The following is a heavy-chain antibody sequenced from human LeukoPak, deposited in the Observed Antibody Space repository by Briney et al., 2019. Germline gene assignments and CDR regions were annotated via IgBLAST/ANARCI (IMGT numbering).Heavy chain of an antibody. V-gene: IGHV3-30*01. D-gene: IGHD1-26*01. CDR2: MSSDGTYK. Sequence: GGSLRLSCAASGFTFSTYAMHWVSQAQGHGTEWEAVMSSDGTYKYYVCSMKGRFTISRDNSKNILYLQMNSLRTEDTAMYYCAKPQWEILHGCSFHIWGQGTMVTVSS. CDR3: AKPQWEILHGCSFHI. CDR1: GFTFSTYA. J-gene: IGHJ3*02.